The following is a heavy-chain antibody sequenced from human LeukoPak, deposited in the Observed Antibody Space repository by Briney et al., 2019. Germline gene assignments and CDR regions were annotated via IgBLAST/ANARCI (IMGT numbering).Heavy chain of an antibody. Sequence: ASVKVSCLASGFTFTGYYLHWVRQAPGQGLEWLGWINPHNGDTRIAEKFQGRVTMTRDLSISTGYMELTRVTSDDTAIYFCAREPYYYYMDVWGEGTTVIASS. CDR1: GFTFTGYY. J-gene: IGHJ6*03. CDR2: INPHNGDT. CDR3: AREPYYYYMDV. V-gene: IGHV1-2*02.